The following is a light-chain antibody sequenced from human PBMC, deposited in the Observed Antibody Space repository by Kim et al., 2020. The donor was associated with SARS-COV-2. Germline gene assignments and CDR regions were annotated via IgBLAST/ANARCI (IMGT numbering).Light chain of an antibody. CDR3: QHYDSFPWT. CDR1: QSINSW. J-gene: IGKJ1*01. V-gene: IGKV1-5*03. Sequence: AAVGDRVTITCRASQSINSWLAWYQQKPGKAPKLLIYRASSLESGVPSRFSGSGYGTEFTLTINSLQPDDFATYYCQHYDSFPWTFGQGTKVDIK. CDR2: RAS.